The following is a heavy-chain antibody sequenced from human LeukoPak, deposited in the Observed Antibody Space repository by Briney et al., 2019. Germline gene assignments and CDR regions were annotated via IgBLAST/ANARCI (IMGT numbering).Heavy chain of an antibody. CDR1: GYTFTSYG. D-gene: IGHD3-22*01. CDR3: ARDRYYYDSSGYQFPYYYYYYMDV. Sequence: ASVKVSCKASGYTFTSYGIGWVRQAPGQGLEWMGWISAYNGNTNYAQKLQGRVTMTTDTSTSTAYMELRSLRSDDTAVYYCARDRYYYDSSGYQFPYYYYYYMDVWGKGTTVTVSS. CDR2: ISAYNGNT. V-gene: IGHV1-18*01. J-gene: IGHJ6*03.